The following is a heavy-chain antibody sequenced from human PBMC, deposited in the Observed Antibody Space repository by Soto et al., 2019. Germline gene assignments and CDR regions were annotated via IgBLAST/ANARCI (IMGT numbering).Heavy chain of an antibody. D-gene: IGHD6-13*01. V-gene: IGHV3-21*01. CDR1: GFTFSSYS. Sequence: GGSLRLSCAASGFTFSSYSMNWVRQAPGKGLEWVSSISSSSGHIYYADSLKGRFTISRDNAKNSLYLQMNSLRAEDTAVYYCARGGGAAADFDYWGQGTLVTSPQ. CDR3: ARGGGAAADFDY. CDR2: ISSSSGHI. J-gene: IGHJ4*02.